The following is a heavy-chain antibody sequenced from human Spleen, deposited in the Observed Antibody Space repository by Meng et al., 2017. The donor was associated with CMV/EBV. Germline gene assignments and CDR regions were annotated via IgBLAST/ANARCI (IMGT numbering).Heavy chain of an antibody. D-gene: IGHD3-22*01. Sequence: GGSLRLSCAASGFTFSSYGMHWVRQAPGKGLEWVAFIRYDGSNKYYADSVKGRFTISRDNSKNTLYLQMDGLRAEDTALYYCAKRQFYYESSGYWAKGDDAFDVWGQGTMVTVSS. CDR1: GFTFSSYG. CDR3: AKRQFYYESSGYWAKGDDAFDV. V-gene: IGHV3-30*02. CDR2: IRYDGSNK. J-gene: IGHJ3*01.